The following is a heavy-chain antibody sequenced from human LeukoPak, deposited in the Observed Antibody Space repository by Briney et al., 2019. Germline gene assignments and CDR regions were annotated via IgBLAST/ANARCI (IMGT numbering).Heavy chain of an antibody. V-gene: IGHV1-2*02. Sequence: GASVNVSCKASGYSFTDYYMHWVRQAPGQGLEWMGWINPDSGGTKYAQNFQGRLTMTRDTSISTVYMELRWLRPDDTAVFYCARGAAGIGDWFDPWGQGTLVTVSS. CDR3: ARGAAGIGDWFDP. CDR2: INPDSGGT. CDR1: GYSFTDYY. J-gene: IGHJ5*02. D-gene: IGHD6-13*01.